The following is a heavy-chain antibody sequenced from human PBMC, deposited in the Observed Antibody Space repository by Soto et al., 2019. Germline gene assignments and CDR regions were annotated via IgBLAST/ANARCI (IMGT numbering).Heavy chain of an antibody. CDR3: ARALVAGTSLSAFDI. J-gene: IGHJ3*02. CDR2: INHSGST. D-gene: IGHD6-19*01. V-gene: IGHV4-34*01. CDR1: GGSFSGYY. Sequence: SETLSLTCAVYGGSFSGYYWSWIRQPPGKGLEWIGEINHSGSTNYNPSLKSRVTISVDTSKNQFSLKLSSVTAADTAVYYCARALVAGTSLSAFDIWGQGTMVTVSS.